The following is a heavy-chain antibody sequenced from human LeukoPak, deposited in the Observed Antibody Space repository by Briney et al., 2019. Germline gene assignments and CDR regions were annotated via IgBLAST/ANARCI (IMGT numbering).Heavy chain of an antibody. J-gene: IGHJ4*02. CDR1: GFTFSSYT. Sequence: GGSLRLSCAASGFTFSSYTMTWVRQAPGKGPEWGSSINPDNHYIYYAASVKGRFTISRDHARNSLYLQMNSLTAEDTAVYYCARFVDGHTYYFDDWGQGTLVPVSS. D-gene: IGHD3-10*01. CDR2: INPDNHYI. V-gene: IGHV3-21*01. CDR3: ARFVDGHTYYFDD.